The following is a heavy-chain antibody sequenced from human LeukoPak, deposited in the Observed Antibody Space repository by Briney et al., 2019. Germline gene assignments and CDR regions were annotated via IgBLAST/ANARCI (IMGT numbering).Heavy chain of an antibody. Sequence: GGSLRLSCAASGFTFSSYAMNWVRQAPGKGLVWVSSISRGSDHIFYADSMKGRFTISRDNAKNSLYLQMNSLGAEDTAVYYCARPCDTRGYFPDYWGQGTLVTVSS. V-gene: IGHV3-21*01. CDR1: GFTFSSYA. CDR2: ISRGSDHI. J-gene: IGHJ4*02. D-gene: IGHD3-22*01. CDR3: ARPCDTRGYFPDY.